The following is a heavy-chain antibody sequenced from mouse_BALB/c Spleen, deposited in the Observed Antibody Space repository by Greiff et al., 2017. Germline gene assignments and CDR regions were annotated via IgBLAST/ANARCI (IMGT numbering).Heavy chain of an antibody. J-gene: IGHJ3*01. CDR1: GFTFSSYA. V-gene: IGHV5-6-5*01. CDR2: ISSGGST. Sequence: EVQLVESGGGLVKPGGSLKLSCAASGFTFSSYAMSWVRQTPEKRLEWVASISSGGSTYYPDSVKGRFTICRDNARNILYLQMRSLRSEDTAMYYCARTNYDGYPAWFAYWGQGTLVTVSA. CDR3: ARTNYDGYPAWFAY. D-gene: IGHD2-3*01.